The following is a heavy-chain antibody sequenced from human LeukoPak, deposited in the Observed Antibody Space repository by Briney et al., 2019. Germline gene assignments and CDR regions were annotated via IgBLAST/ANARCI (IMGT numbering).Heavy chain of an antibody. J-gene: IGHJ4*02. CDR1: GFSFRSYS. Sequence: GGSLRLSCAASGFSFRSYSKNWVRQAPGKGLEWVSSISSSSSYIYYADSVKGRFTISRDNAKNSLFLQMNSLRAEDTAVYYCARDSSGWYLFDSWGQGTLVTVSS. D-gene: IGHD6-19*01. CDR3: ARDSSGWYLFDS. CDR2: ISSSSSYI. V-gene: IGHV3-21*01.